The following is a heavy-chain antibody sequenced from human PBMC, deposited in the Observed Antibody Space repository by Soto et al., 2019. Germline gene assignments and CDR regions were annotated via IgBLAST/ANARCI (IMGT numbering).Heavy chain of an antibody. V-gene: IGHV1-58*01. CDR1: GFTFTSSA. CDR3: AASTPRGGSGSPS. Sequence: QMQLVQSGPEVKKPGTSVKVSCKASGFTFTSSAVQWVRQARGQRLEWIGWIVVGSGNTNYAQKFQERVTITRDMSTSTAYMELSSLRSEDTAVYYCAASTPRGGSGSPSWGQGNLVTVSS. D-gene: IGHD6-19*01. J-gene: IGHJ4*02. CDR2: IVVGSGNT.